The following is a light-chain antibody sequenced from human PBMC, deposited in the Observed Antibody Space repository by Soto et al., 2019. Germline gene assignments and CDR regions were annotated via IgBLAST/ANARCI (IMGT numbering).Light chain of an antibody. J-gene: IGKJ1*01. CDR1: QSLLHSNGYNY. CDR2: LGS. V-gene: IGKV2-28*01. CDR3: MQALQTPPWT. Sequence: DIVMTQSPLSLPVTPGEPASISCRSSQSLLHSNGYNYLDWYLQKLGQSPQLLIYLGSNRASRVPDRFSGSGSSTDFTLKISRVEAEDVGVYYCMQALQTPPWTFCQGTKVEIK.